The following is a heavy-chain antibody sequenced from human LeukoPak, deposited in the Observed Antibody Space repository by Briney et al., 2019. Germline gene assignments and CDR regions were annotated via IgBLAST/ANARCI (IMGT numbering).Heavy chain of an antibody. Sequence: GGSLRLSCAASGFTFSSYSMNWVRQAPGKGLEWVSYISSSSSTIYYADSVKGRFTISRDNSKNTLYLQMNSLRAEDTAVYYCARSIAAPDYYYYGMDVWGQGTTVTVSS. CDR2: ISSSSSTI. V-gene: IGHV3-48*01. CDR1: GFTFSSYS. CDR3: ARSIAAPDYYYYGMDV. D-gene: IGHD6-13*01. J-gene: IGHJ6*02.